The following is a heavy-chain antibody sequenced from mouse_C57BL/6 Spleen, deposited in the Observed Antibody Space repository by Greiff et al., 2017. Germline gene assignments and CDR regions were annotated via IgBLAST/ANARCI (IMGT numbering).Heavy chain of an antibody. CDR2: IHPNSGST. CDR3: AIYYGNSLYAMDY. V-gene: IGHV1-64*01. Sequence: QVQLQQPGAELVKPGASVKLSCKASGYTFTSYWMHWVKQRPGQGLEWIGMIHPNSGSTNYNEKFKSKATLTVDKSSSTAYMQLSSLTSEDSAVYYCAIYYGNSLYAMDYWGQGTSVTVSS. D-gene: IGHD2-1*01. CDR1: GYTFTSYW. J-gene: IGHJ4*01.